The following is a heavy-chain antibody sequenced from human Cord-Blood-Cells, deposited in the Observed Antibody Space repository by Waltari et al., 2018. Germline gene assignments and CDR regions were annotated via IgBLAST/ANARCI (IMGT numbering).Heavy chain of an antibody. V-gene: IGHV1-69*01. CDR1: GGTFRSDA. J-gene: IGHJ6*03. Sequence: QVQLVQSGAAVKKPGSSVKVSCKASGGTFRSDAISGGRRASGPGLEWMAWIIPIFGTANYAQKFQGRVTITADESTSTAYMELSSLRSEDTAVYYCATSSYSSSSYYYYYYYMDVWGKGTTVTVSS. D-gene: IGHD6-6*01. CDR3: ATSSYSSSSYYYYYYYMDV. CDR2: IIPIFGTA.